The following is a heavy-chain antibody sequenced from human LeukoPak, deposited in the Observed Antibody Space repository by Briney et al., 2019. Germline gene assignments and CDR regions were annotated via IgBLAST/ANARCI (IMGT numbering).Heavy chain of an antibody. J-gene: IGHJ6*03. CDR1: GGSFSGYY. V-gene: IGHV4-34*01. D-gene: IGHD3-3*01. Sequence: SETLSLTCAVYGGSFSGYYWSWIRQPPGKGLEWIGEINHSGSTNYNPSLKSRVTISVDTSKNQFSLKLSSVTAADTAVYYCARGGRAVLGVVIINYYYYMDVWGKGTTVTVS. CDR3: ARGGRAVLGVVIINYYYYMDV. CDR2: INHSGST.